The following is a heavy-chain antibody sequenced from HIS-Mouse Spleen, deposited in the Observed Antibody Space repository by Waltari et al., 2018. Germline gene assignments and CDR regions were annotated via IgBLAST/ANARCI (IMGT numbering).Heavy chain of an antibody. V-gene: IGHV1-69*04. CDR3: ARHPEIAAAVGAFDI. D-gene: IGHD6-13*01. CDR2: ISPVLGIA. Sequence: QVQLVQSGAEVKKPGSSVKVSCKASGGTFSSYAISWVRQAPGQGLEGMGRISPVLGIANDDQKFQGRVTITADKSTSTAYMELSSLRSEDTAVYYCARHPEIAAAVGAFDIWGQGTMVTVSS. J-gene: IGHJ3*02. CDR1: GGTFSSYA.